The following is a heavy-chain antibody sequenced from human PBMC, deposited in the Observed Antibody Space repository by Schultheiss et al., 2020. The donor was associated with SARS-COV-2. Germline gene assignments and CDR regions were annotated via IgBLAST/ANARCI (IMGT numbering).Heavy chain of an antibody. V-gene: IGHV3-30*18. Sequence: GGSLRLSCAASGFTFSNYGMNWVRQAPGKGLEWVAVISYDGSNKYYADSLKGRFTISRDNSKNTLYLQMNSLRAEDTAVYYCAKGPDSYSSSPGGGLEMDVWGQGTTVTVSS. CDR1: GFTFSNYG. CDR2: ISYDGSNK. CDR3: AKGPDSYSSSPGGGLEMDV. D-gene: IGHD6-6*01. J-gene: IGHJ6*02.